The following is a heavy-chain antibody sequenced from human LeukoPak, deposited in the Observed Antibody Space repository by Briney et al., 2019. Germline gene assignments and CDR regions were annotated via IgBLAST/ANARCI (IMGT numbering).Heavy chain of an antibody. CDR1: GFTFSNYN. Sequence: GSLRLSCVASGFTFSNYNMNWVRQAPGKGLEWVSSISSSSSYIYYADSVKGRFTISRDNAKNSLYLQMNSLRAEDTAVYYCARVKATYYYDSSGYFDYWGQGTLVTVSS. V-gene: IGHV3-21*01. CDR2: ISSSSSYI. J-gene: IGHJ4*02. D-gene: IGHD3-22*01. CDR3: ARVKATYYYDSSGYFDY.